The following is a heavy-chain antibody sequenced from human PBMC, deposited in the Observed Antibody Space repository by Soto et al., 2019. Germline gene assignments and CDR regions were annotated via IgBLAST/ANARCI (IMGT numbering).Heavy chain of an antibody. CDR1: GFTFSSYA. D-gene: IGHD3-9*01. Sequence: QVQLVESGGGVVQPGRSLRLSCAASGFTFSSYAMHWVRQAPGKGLEWVAVISYDGSNKYYADSVKGRFTISRDNSKNTLYLQRNSLRAEDTAVYYCAREREYYDILTGPDYWGQGTLVTVSS. J-gene: IGHJ4*02. CDR3: AREREYYDILTGPDY. V-gene: IGHV3-30-3*01. CDR2: ISYDGSNK.